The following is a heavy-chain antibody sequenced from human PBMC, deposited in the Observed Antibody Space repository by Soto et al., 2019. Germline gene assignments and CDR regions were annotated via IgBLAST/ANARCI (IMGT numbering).Heavy chain of an antibody. J-gene: IGHJ4*02. CDR3: ARDLRSDY. V-gene: IGHV3-48*02. D-gene: IGHD4-17*01. CDR1: GFIFSSYT. CDR2: INSRSSTI. Sequence: EVQLVESGGGLVQPGGSLRLSCAASGFIFSSYTMNWVREAPGKGLEWVSYINSRSSTIYYADSVKGRFTISRDNAKNSLYLQMNSLRDEDTAVYYCARDLRSDYWGQGTLVTVSS.